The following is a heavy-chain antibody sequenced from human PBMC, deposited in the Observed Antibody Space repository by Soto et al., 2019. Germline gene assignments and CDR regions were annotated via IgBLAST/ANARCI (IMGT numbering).Heavy chain of an antibody. V-gene: IGHV3-23*01. J-gene: IGHJ5*02. CDR3: AKDRVALAGVGFLAS. CDR2: ISANGGRA. D-gene: IGHD6-19*01. CDR1: GFSLSNFA. Sequence: EVQLLESGGGLVPPGGSLRLSCAASGFSLSNFALSWVRQAPGKGLEWVSVISANGGRATYADSVKGRFTISRDNSKNELYLEMSSLRADDTATYYCAKDRVALAGVGFLASWGQGNLVIVSS.